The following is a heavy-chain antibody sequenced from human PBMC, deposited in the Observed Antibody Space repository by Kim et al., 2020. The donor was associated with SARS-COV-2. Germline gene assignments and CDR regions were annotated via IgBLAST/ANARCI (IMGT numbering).Heavy chain of an antibody. CDR3: TTDPVIFLGAQGTGVYFDY. D-gene: IGHD1-26*01. J-gene: IGHJ4*02. Sequence: GRFTISRDDSKNTLYLQMNSLKTEDTAVYYCTTDPVIFLGAQGTGVYFDYWGQGTLVTVSS. V-gene: IGHV3-15*01.